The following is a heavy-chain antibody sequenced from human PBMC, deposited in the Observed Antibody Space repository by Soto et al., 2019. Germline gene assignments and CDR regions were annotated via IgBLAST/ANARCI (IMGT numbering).Heavy chain of an antibody. CDR3: ARETCGSSTSCYTVDS. CDR1: GYSFTSYW. V-gene: IGHV5-51*01. Sequence: GESLKISCKGSGYSFTSYWIGWVRQMRGKGLEWMGIIYLGDSDTRYSPSFQGQVTISADKSISTAYLQWSSLKASDTAMYYCARETCGSSTSCYTVDSWDQGTLVTVSS. D-gene: IGHD2-2*02. CDR2: IYLGDSDT. J-gene: IGHJ4*02.